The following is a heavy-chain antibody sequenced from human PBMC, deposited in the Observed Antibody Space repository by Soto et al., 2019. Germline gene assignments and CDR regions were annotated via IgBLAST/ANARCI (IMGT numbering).Heavy chain of an antibody. D-gene: IGHD3-3*01. CDR1: GFTFSSHA. V-gene: IGHV3-23*01. CDR2: ISGSGDST. J-gene: IGHJ6*02. Sequence: GGSLRLSCAASGFTFSSHAMSWVRQAPGRGLEWVSGISGSGDSTYYADSVKGRFTISRDKSKNMLYLQMNSLGAEDTAVYYCAKEDYDFWSGYGMDVWGQGTTVTVSS. CDR3: AKEDYDFWSGYGMDV.